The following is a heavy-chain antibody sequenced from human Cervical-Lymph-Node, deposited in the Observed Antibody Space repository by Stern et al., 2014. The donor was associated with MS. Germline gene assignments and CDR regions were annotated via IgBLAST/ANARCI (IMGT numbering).Heavy chain of an antibody. CDR1: GGSLSSSEYY. CDR2: IHNSGTT. J-gene: IGHJ4*02. V-gene: IGHV4-30-4*01. CDR3: SRDADGYSLVFGY. Sequence: QVQLQESGPGLVKPSQTPSLTCAVNGGSLSSSEYYWSWIRQSPGKGPDGIVYIHNSGTTYYNPSLKSRVTISGDTSKNQFSLKLRSVTAADTAVYYCSRDADGYSLVFGYWGRGTLVTVSS. D-gene: IGHD5-24*01.